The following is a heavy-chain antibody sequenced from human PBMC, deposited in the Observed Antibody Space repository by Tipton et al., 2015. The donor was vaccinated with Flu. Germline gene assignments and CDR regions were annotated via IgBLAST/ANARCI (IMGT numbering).Heavy chain of an antibody. CDR3: AKDHVPDGAWDLDY. Sequence: VQLVQSGGGVVQPGGSLRLSCAASGFSIYTYTVNWIRQAPGKGPEWVSGVIGDENRMLYADSVRGRFTIFRDRSQNTVYLQMNSLRVDDSGVYFCAKDHVPDGAWDLDYWGQGVLVTVSS. V-gene: IGHV3-23*04. CDR2: VIGDENRM. J-gene: IGHJ4*01. D-gene: IGHD4-17*01. CDR1: GFSIYTYT.